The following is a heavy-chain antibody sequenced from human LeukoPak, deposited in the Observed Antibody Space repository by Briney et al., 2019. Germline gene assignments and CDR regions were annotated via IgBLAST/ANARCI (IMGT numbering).Heavy chain of an antibody. V-gene: IGHV3-30*18. CDR2: ISYDGGNK. CDR1: GFTFSSYG. D-gene: IGHD5-12*01. CDR3: AKTTGNGYSGYGTFDY. Sequence: PGGSLRLSCAASGFTFSSYGMHWVRQAPGKGLEWVAVISYDGGNKYYADSVKGRFTISRDNSKNTLYLQMNSLRAEDTAVYYCAKTTGNGYSGYGTFDYWGQGTLVTVSS. J-gene: IGHJ4*02.